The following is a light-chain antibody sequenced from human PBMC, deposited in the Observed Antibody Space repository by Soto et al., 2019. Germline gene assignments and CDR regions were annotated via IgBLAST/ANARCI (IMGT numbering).Light chain of an antibody. J-gene: IGKJ1*01. CDR1: QSVSSRY. CDR3: KQYVKSPWT. V-gene: IGKV3-20*01. CDR2: AA. Sequence: VLTQSPGTLSLSPGERATLSCRASQSVSSRYLAWYQQKPGQAPRLLFYAAFRATGTPDRFSGSGSGTDFTLTIDRLEPEDVAVYYCKQYVKSPWTFRQGTKVDI.